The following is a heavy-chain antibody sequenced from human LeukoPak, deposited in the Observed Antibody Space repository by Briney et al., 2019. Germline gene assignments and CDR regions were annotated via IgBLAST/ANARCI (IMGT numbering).Heavy chain of an antibody. CDR2: ISTYDGST. V-gene: IGHV1-18*01. D-gene: IGHD3-22*01. J-gene: IGHJ4*02. Sequence: ASVKVSCKGSGYTFTSYGINWVRLAPGQGLEWLGWISTYDGSTNYAPKLQGRLTMTSDTSTSTAYMYLRSLRSDDTAMYYCARDLYYYDSSGYNIDYWGQGTLVTVSS. CDR1: GYTFTSYG. CDR3: ARDLYYYDSSGYNIDY.